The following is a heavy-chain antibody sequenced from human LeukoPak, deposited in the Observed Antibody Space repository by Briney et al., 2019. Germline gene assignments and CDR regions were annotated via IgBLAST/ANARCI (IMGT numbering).Heavy chain of an antibody. CDR2: VSYDGSNK. D-gene: IGHD1-26*01. V-gene: IGHV3-30-3*01. Sequence: GGSLRLSCAASGFTFSNYAMHWVRQAPGKWLERVAVVSYDGSNKYYADSVKGRFTISRDNSKNTLYLQMNSLRAEDAAVYYCATIGDRRSGELYRIDYWGQGTLVTVSS. CDR3: ATIGDRRSGELYRIDY. CDR1: GFTFSNYA. J-gene: IGHJ4*02.